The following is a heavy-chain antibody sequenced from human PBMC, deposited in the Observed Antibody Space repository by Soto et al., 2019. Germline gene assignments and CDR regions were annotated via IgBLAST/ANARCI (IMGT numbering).Heavy chain of an antibody. CDR1: GFPFPKAG. Sequence: GGSLRLSCVASGFPFPKAGITWVRRAPGKGLEGIGRIKSNADGGTTDYTAPVKGRFSISRDDSRKTLYLQMNSLKSEDTAVYYCTTADFYFGSETYYPHAFHIWGQGTMVTVSS. CDR2: IKSNADGGTT. J-gene: IGHJ3*02. CDR3: TTADFYFGSETYYPHAFHI. D-gene: IGHD3-10*01. V-gene: IGHV3-15*01.